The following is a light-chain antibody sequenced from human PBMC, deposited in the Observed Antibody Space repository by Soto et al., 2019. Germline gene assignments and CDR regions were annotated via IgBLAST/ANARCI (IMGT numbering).Light chain of an antibody. CDR2: WAS. CDR3: QQYYRPWT. CDR1: QSVLYSSNNKNY. V-gene: IGKV4-1*01. Sequence: DIVMTQSPDSLAVSLGERATINCKSSQSVLYSSNNKNYLAWYQQKPGQPPKLLIYWASTRESGVTDRFSGSGTGTDFNITISSLQAEDVAVYYCQQYYRPWTFVQGTKVEIK. J-gene: IGKJ1*01.